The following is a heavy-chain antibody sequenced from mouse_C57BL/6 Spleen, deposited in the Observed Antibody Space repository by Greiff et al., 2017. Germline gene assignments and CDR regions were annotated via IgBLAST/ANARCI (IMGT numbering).Heavy chain of an antibody. Sequence: VQLKESGAELVRPGTSVKVSCKPSGYAFTNYLIEWVKQRPGQGLEWIGVINPGSGGTNYNEKFKGKATLTADKSSSTAYMQLSSLTSEDSAVYFCASYGNYVDGFAYWGQGTLVTVSA. D-gene: IGHD2-1*01. CDR1: GYAFTNYL. CDR2: INPGSGGT. V-gene: IGHV1-54*01. J-gene: IGHJ3*01. CDR3: ASYGNYVDGFAY.